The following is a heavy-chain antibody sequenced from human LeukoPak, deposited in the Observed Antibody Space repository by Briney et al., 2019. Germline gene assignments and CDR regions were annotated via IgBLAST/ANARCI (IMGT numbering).Heavy chain of an antibody. Sequence: ASVEVSCKASGYTFSSFGFMWVRQAPGQGLDWMGWISVYNGDTRYAQKFQGRVTMTRDTSTSTVYMELSSLRSEDTAVYYCARAGPRNYPSFDYWGQGTLVTVSS. CDR2: ISVYNGDT. V-gene: IGHV1-18*01. D-gene: IGHD1-7*01. CDR1: GYTFSSFG. J-gene: IGHJ4*02. CDR3: ARAGPRNYPSFDY.